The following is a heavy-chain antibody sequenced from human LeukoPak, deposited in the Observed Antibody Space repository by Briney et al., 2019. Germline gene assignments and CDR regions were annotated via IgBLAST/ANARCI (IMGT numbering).Heavy chain of an antibody. J-gene: IGHJ4*02. CDR3: AKGHSSSWYYDNFDY. V-gene: IGHV3-9*01. CDR1: GFTFDDYA. Sequence: GGSLRLSCAASGFTFDDYAMHWVRQAPGKGLEWVSGISWNSGGIGYADSVKGRFTISRDNAKNSLYLQMNSLRAEDTALYYCAKGHSSSWYYDNFDYWGQGTLVTVSS. D-gene: IGHD6-13*01. CDR2: ISWNSGGI.